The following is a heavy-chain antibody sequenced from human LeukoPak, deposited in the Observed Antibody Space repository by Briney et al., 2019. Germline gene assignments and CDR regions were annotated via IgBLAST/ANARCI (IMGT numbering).Heavy chain of an antibody. J-gene: IGHJ4*02. D-gene: IGHD5-12*01. CDR2: ISYDGSNK. CDR3: ATDFRYSGYDSPFDY. Sequence: GGSLRLSCAAPGFTFSSYAMHWVRQAPGKGLEWVAVISYDGSNKYYADSVKGRFTISRDNSKNTLYLQMNSLRAEDTAVYYCATDFRYSGYDSPFDYWGQGTLVTVSS. V-gene: IGHV3-30*04. CDR1: GFTFSSYA.